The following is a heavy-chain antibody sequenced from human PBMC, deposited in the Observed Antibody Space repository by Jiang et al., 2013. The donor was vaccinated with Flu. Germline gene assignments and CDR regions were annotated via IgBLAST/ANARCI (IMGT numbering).Heavy chain of an antibody. CDR2: VFHTGDT. Sequence: GLVKPSETLSLTCTVSAGSMHNFYWSWIWRSPEKGLEWIGFVFHTGDTIVSFPFKTRASIYVDTSKNQFSLTLGSLTPADTAIYFCARGADATATSRYVLDVWGKGTTVTVSS. D-gene: IGHD1-14*01. J-gene: IGHJ6*04. CDR1: AGSMHNFY. V-gene: IGHV4-59*12. CDR3: ARGADATATSRYVLDV.